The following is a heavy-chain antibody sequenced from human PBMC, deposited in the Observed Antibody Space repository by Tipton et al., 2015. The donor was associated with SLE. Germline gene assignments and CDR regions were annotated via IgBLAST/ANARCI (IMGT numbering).Heavy chain of an antibody. Sequence: QSGAEVKKPGASVKVSCKASGYTFTSYAMHWVRQDPGQRLEWMGWINAGNGNTKYSQKFQGRVTITRDTSASTAYMELSSLRSEDAAVYYCARTDCSSTSCPMDAWGTGTPGSVSS. CDR2: INAGNGNT. V-gene: IGHV1-3*01. CDR3: ARTDCSSTSCPMDA. CDR1: GYTFTSYA. J-gene: IGHJ6*04. D-gene: IGHD2-2*01.